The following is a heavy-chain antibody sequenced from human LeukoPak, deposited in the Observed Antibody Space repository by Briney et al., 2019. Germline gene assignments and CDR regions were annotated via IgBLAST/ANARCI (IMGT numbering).Heavy chain of an antibody. CDR3: AKTGWGSGSLDY. CDR1: GFTFSSYW. D-gene: IGHD3-10*01. J-gene: IGHJ4*02. CDR2: INQDGNRK. V-gene: IGHV3-7*03. Sequence: GGSLRLSCAASGFTFSSYWMNWVRQAPGKGLEWVANINQDGNRKVYVDSVMGRFTISRDNAKNSLYLQMNSLRAEDTALYYCAKTGWGSGSLDYWGQGTLVTVSS.